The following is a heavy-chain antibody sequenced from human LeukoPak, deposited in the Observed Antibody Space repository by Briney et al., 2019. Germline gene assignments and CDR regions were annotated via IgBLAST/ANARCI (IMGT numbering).Heavy chain of an antibody. Sequence: GGSLRLSCATSGFTFSGYGMHWVRQAPGKGLEWVTVIWSDGSNKYYADSVKGRFTISRDNSKNTLYLQMNSLRAENTAVYYCVRGYYAGRGHHFEYWGQGTLVTVSS. J-gene: IGHJ4*02. CDR1: GFTFSGYG. V-gene: IGHV3-33*01. D-gene: IGHD3-22*01. CDR3: VRGYYAGRGHHFEY. CDR2: IWSDGSNK.